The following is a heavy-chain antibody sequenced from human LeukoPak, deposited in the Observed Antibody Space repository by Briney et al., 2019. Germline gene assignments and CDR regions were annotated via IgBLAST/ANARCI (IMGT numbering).Heavy chain of an antibody. Sequence: PGGSLRLSCAASGFTFSSYSMNWVRQAPGKGLEWVSSISGSSSYIYYADSVKGRFTISRDNAKNSLYLQMNSLRAEDTAVYYCAGPYGSGGAFDIWGQGTMVTVSS. V-gene: IGHV3-21*01. CDR2: ISGSSSYI. CDR3: AGPYGSGGAFDI. D-gene: IGHD3-10*01. CDR1: GFTFSSYS. J-gene: IGHJ3*02.